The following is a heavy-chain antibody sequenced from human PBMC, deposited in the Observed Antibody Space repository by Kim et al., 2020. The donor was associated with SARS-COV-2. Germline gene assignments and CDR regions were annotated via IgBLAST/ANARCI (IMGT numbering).Heavy chain of an antibody. Sequence: GGSLRLSCAASGFTVSSNYMSWVRQAPGKGLEWVSVIYSGGSTYYADSVKGRFTISRDNSKNTLYLQMNSLRAEDTAVYYCARDRAYDILTGVYGMDVWGQGTTVTVSS. CDR3: ARDRAYDILTGVYGMDV. D-gene: IGHD3-9*01. CDR1: GFTVSSNY. V-gene: IGHV3-66*01. CDR2: IYSGGST. J-gene: IGHJ6*02.